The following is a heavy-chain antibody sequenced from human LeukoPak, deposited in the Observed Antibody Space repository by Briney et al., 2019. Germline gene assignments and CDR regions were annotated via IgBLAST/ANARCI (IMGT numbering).Heavy chain of an antibody. CDR1: GFTFSTYA. CDR3: AKEGKTRNWNYSQAKPVY. CDR2: ISGNNGNT. J-gene: IGHJ4*02. V-gene: IGHV3-23*01. D-gene: IGHD1-7*01. Sequence: GGSLRLSCAASGFTFSTYAMSWVRQAPGKGLEWVSNISGNNGNTYYADSVKGRFTISRDNSKNTLYLQMNSLRAEDTAVYYCAKEGKTRNWNYSQAKPVYWGQGTLVTVSS.